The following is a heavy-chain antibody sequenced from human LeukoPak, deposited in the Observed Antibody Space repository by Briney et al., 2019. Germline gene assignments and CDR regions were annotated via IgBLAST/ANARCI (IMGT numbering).Heavy chain of an antibody. D-gene: IGHD1-26*01. Sequence: SVTVSCKASGGTFSTYAISWVRQAPGQGLEWMGRVIPVLGVANYAQKFQGRVTITADKFTSTAYMELSSLRSDDTAVYYCARGRVVERYYYSGMDVGGQGTTVTVS. CDR3: ARGRVVERYYYSGMDV. V-gene: IGHV1-69*10. CDR2: VIPVLGVA. CDR1: GGTFSTYA. J-gene: IGHJ6*02.